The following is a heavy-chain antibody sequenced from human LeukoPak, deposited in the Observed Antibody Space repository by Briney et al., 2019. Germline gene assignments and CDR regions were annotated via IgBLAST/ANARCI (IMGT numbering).Heavy chain of an antibody. CDR2: INQGGSEK. Sequence: GGSLRLSCAASGFTFSNYWMSWVHQAPGKGLEWVANINQGGSEKYYVDSVKGRFTISRDNAKKSLYLQMNSLRAEDTAVYYCGRVGAYYGSGSYSDYWGQGTLVTVSS. CDR3: GRVGAYYGSGSYSDY. CDR1: GFTFSNYW. V-gene: IGHV3-7*01. D-gene: IGHD3-10*01. J-gene: IGHJ4*02.